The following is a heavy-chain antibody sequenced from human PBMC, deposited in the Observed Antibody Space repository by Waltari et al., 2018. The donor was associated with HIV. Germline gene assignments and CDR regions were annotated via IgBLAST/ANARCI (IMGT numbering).Heavy chain of an antibody. D-gene: IGHD3-10*01. CDR3: TTEEGYGSGSYLDY. J-gene: IGHJ4*02. V-gene: IGHV3-15*01. CDR2: IKSKSDGGTT. Sequence: EVHLVESGGDLLKPGGCLRLSCAASGFTFRNAWMAWVRQAPGKGLEWVGRIKSKSDGGTTDYNAAVKGRFTISRDDSKTTLFLQMNSLKTEDTAVYYCTTEEGYGSGSYLDYWGQGTPLTVSS. CDR1: GFTFRNAW.